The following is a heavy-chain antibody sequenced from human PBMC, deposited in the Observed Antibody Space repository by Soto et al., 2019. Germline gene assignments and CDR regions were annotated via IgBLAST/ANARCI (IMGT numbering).Heavy chain of an antibody. Sequence: EVQLVESGGGLVKPGGSLRLSCAASGFAFSDAWMDWVRLAPGKGLEWVGRMRSEADGGTTYYAAPVRTRFTISRDDSETTLYLQMNSLKTEDTAVYYCATLPQWIGTYYYYYYTDVWGKGTTVTVSS. CDR2: MRSEADGGTT. V-gene: IGHV3-15*06. J-gene: IGHJ6*03. D-gene: IGHD5-12*01. CDR1: GFAFSDAW. CDR3: ATLPQWIGTYYYYYYTDV.